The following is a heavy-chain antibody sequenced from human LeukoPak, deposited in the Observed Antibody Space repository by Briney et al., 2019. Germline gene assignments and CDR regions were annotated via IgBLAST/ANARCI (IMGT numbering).Heavy chain of an antibody. D-gene: IGHD6-19*01. V-gene: IGHV1-8*01. CDR1: GYTFSSYD. Sequence: GASVKVSCKTSGYTFSSYDINWVRQASGQGLEWMGWMNPNSGNTGYPEKFQGRVTMTRDTSINTAYMDLSSLESDDTAVYYCARGPRGSGWAHDAFDIWGQGKMVTVSS. CDR2: MNPNSGNT. CDR3: ARGPRGSGWAHDAFDI. J-gene: IGHJ3*02.